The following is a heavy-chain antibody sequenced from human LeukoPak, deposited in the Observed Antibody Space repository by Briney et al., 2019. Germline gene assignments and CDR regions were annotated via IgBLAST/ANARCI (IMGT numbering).Heavy chain of an antibody. CDR2: INHNGNVN. J-gene: IGHJ6*02. V-gene: IGHV3-7*03. CDR3: ARGGGLDV. D-gene: IGHD3-16*01. CDR1: GFTFSSYW. Sequence: GSLRLSCAASGFTFSSYWMNWARQAPGRGLEWVASINHNGNVNYYVDSVKGRFTISRDNAKNSLYLQMSNLRAEDTAVYFCARGGGLDVWGQGATVTVSS.